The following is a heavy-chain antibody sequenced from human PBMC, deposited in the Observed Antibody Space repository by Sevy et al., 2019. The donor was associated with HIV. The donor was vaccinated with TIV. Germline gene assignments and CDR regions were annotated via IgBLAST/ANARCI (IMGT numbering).Heavy chain of an antibody. V-gene: IGHV3-30-3*01. Sequence: GGYLRLSCAASGFTFSSYAMHWVRQAPGKGLEWVADISYDGSNKYYADTVKGRFTISRDNSKNTLYLQMNRLRAEDTAVYYCARDRLAAAGHSYYYYYYMDVWGKGTTVTVSS. CDR2: ISYDGSNK. CDR1: GFTFSSYA. D-gene: IGHD6-13*01. CDR3: ARDRLAAAGHSYYYYYYMDV. J-gene: IGHJ6*03.